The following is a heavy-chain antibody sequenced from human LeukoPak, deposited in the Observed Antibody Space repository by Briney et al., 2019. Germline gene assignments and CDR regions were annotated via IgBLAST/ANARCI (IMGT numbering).Heavy chain of an antibody. CDR3: ARFRANTRLYYFDY. V-gene: IGHV4-59*08. D-gene: IGHD3-10*01. CDR1: GGSISSYY. Sequence: TSETLSLTCTVSGGSISSYYWSWIRQPPGKGLEWIGYIYYSGSTNYNPSLKSRVTISVDTSKNQFSLKLSSVTAADTAVYYCARFRANTRLYYFDYWGQGTLVTVSS. J-gene: IGHJ4*02. CDR2: IYYSGST.